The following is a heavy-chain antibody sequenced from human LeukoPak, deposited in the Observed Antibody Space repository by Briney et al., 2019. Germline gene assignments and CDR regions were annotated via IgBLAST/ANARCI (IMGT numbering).Heavy chain of an antibody. D-gene: IGHD3-9*01. CDR2: IIPIFGIA. V-gene: IGHV1-69*04. J-gene: IGHJ6*04. CDR3: ARDRPDILTGYAYYYGMDV. CDR1: GGTFSSYA. Sequence: SVKVSCKASGGTFSSYAISWVRQAPGQGLEWMGRIIPIFGIANYAQKFQGRVTITADKSTSTAYMELSSLRSDDTAVYYCARDRPDILTGYAYYYGMDVWGKGTTVTVSS.